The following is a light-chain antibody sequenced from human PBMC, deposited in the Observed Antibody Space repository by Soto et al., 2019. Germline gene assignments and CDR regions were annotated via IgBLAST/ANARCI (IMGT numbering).Light chain of an antibody. CDR1: QRISSY. CDR2: AAS. J-gene: IGKJ1*01. CDR3: QQSYSTPWT. Sequence: DLQVTQSPSSLSASLRDIETITCRASQRISSYLDWYQQKPGKAPKLLIYAASSLKSGAPSRFSGSGSGTDFTLTISSLQPEDFATYYCQQSYSTPWTFGQGTKVDIK. V-gene: IGKV1-39*01.